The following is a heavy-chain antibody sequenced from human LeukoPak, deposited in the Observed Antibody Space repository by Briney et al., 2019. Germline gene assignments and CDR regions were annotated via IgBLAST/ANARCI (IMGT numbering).Heavy chain of an antibody. Sequence: ASVTVSFTASGYTLTIYAMHWVRQAPGQRLEWMGWINAGHGNTKYSQKFQGRVTITRDTSASTAYMELSSLRFEDTAVYYCARTGYSSGWLTFDYWGQGTLVTVSS. CDR1: GYTLTIYA. V-gene: IGHV1-3*01. J-gene: IGHJ4*02. D-gene: IGHD6-19*01. CDR2: INAGHGNT. CDR3: ARTGYSSGWLTFDY.